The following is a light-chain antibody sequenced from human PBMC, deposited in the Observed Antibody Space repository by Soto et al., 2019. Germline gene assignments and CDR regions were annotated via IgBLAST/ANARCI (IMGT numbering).Light chain of an antibody. CDR3: LQYLDWPRT. V-gene: IGKV3-11*02. J-gene: IGKJ1*01. Sequence: EIVLTQSPTTLSLTPGERATISCRASQGISSHLAWFQQKPGRPPKYVIQDTSIWDSGFPSRFSGSGSGRVFTLTIRSLQSDDFAVYYCLQYLDWPRTFGQGTKVDIK. CDR1: QGISSH. CDR2: DTS.